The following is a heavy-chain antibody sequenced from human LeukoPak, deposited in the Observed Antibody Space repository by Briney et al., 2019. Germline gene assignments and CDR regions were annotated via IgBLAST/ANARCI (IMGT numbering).Heavy chain of an antibody. J-gene: IGHJ6*03. D-gene: IGHD3-9*01. CDR1: GYTFTGYY. CDR3: ARAYYDILTGYYEGGSYNYHYMDV. CDR2: IKPDSGDT. Sequence: ASVKVSCKASGYTFTGYYMHWVRQAPGQGLEWMGWIKPDSGDTEYAQKFQGRVTMTRDTSISTAYMELRRLRFDDTAVYYCARAYYDILTGYYEGGSYNYHYMDVWGKGTTVTVSS. V-gene: IGHV1-2*02.